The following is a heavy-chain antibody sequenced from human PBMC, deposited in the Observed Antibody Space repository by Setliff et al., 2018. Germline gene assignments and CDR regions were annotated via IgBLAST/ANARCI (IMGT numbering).Heavy chain of an antibody. CDR2: ITAGNGDT. CDR3: AASVGGAPFYYGLDV. J-gene: IGHJ6*02. V-gene: IGHV1-3*01. CDR1: GYTSTTNA. D-gene: IGHD2-15*01. Sequence: GASVKVSCKASGYTSTTNALHWVRQAPGQSLEWMGWITAGNGDTKYSQKFQDRITITRDTSASTFYMELSSLRSEDTAPYSCAASVGGAPFYYGLDVWGQGTTVTVSS.